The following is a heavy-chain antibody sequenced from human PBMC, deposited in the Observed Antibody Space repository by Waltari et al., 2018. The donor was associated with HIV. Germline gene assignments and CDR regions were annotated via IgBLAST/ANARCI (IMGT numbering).Heavy chain of an antibody. V-gene: IGHV4-59*01. Sequence: QVQLQESGPGLVKPSETLSLTCAVSGGSISSYYWSWIRQSPGKGLEWIGDILYSGSTNSNPSLKSRVTISVDTSKNQFSLKLSSVTAADTAVYYCARGPTRYYFDYWGQGTLVTVSS. CDR2: ILYSGST. CDR3: ARGPTRYYFDY. D-gene: IGHD1-26*01. CDR1: GGSISSYY. J-gene: IGHJ4*02.